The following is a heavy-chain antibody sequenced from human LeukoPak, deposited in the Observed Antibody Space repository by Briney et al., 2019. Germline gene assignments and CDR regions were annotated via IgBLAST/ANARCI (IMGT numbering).Heavy chain of an antibody. CDR1: GFTFSSYE. V-gene: IGHV3-48*03. CDR3: ARDRWFGSGRYYGMDV. Sequence: GGSLRLSCAASGFTFSSYEMNWVRQAPGKGLEWVPYISSSGSTIYYADSVKGRFTISRDNAKNSLYLQMNSLRAEDTAVYYCARDRWFGSGRYYGMDVWGKGTTVTVSS. J-gene: IGHJ6*04. CDR2: ISSSGSTI. D-gene: IGHD3-10*01.